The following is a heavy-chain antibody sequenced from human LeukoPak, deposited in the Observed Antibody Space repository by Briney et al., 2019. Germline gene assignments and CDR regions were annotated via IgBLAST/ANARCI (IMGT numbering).Heavy chain of an antibody. V-gene: IGHV3-23*01. J-gene: IGHJ3*02. CDR3: ATTRGATLWDAFDI. CDR2: INYSGTDT. D-gene: IGHD1-26*01. Sequence: GGSLRLSCAASGFIFSNYGMTWVRQAPGKGLEWVSIINYSGTDTYYADSVKGRFTISRDNAKNTLYLQINTLRADDTAVYYCATTRGATLWDAFDIWGQGTLVTVSS. CDR1: GFIFSNYG.